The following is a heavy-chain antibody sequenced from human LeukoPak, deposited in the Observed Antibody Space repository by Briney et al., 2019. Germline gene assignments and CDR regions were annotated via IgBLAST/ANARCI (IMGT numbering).Heavy chain of an antibody. V-gene: IGHV4-34*01. CDR1: GGSFSGYY. D-gene: IGHD6-13*01. CDR3: ARGRYSSSWDIDY. CDR2: INHSGST. J-gene: IGHJ4*02. Sequence: SEALSLTCAVYGGSFSGYYWSWLRQPSGKGLEWIGEINHSGSTNYNPSLKSRVTISVDTSKNQFSLKLSSVTAADTAVYYCARGRYSSSWDIDYWGQGTLVTVSS.